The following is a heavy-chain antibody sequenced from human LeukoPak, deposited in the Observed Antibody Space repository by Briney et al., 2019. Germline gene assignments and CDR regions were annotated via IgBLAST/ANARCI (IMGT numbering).Heavy chain of an antibody. V-gene: IGHV4-59*01. D-gene: IGHD2-15*01. Sequence: SETLSLTCAVYGGSFSGYYWSWIRQPPGKGLEWIGYIYYSGSTNYNPSLKSRVTISVDTSKNQFSLKLSSVTAADTAVYYCARVNRGYCSGGSCLFWFDPWGQGTLVTVSS. CDR2: IYYSGST. J-gene: IGHJ5*02. CDR3: ARVNRGYCSGGSCLFWFDP. CDR1: GGSFSGYY.